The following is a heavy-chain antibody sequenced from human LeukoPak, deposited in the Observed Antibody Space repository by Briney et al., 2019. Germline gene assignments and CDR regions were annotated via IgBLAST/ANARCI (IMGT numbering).Heavy chain of an antibody. CDR3: AHSALITMVRGVIPFDY. CDR1: GFSLSTSGVG. J-gene: IGHJ4*02. D-gene: IGHD3-10*01. V-gene: IGHV2-5*02. Sequence: GPTLVNPTQTLTLTCTFSGFSLSTSGVGVGWIRQPPGKALEWLALIYWDDDKRYSPSLKSRLTITKDTSKNQVVLTMTNMDPVDTATYYCAHSALITMVRGVIPFDYWGQGTLVTVSS. CDR2: IYWDDDK.